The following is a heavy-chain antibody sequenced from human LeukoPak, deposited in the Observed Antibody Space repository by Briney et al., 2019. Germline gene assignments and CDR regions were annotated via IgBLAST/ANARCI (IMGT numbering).Heavy chain of an antibody. CDR1: GGSISSYY. D-gene: IGHD2-15*01. J-gene: IGHJ4*02. V-gene: IGHV4-59*01. Sequence: SETLSLTCTVSGGSISSYYWSWIRQPPGKGLEWIGYIYYSGSTNYNPSLKSRVTISVDTSKNQFSLKLSSVTAADTAVYYCARGIGYCGGGSCSDYWGQGTLVTVSS. CDR2: IYYSGST. CDR3: ARGIGYCGGGSCSDY.